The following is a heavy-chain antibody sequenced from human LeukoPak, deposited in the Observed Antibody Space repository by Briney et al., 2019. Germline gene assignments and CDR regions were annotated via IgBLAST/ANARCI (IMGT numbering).Heavy chain of an antibody. CDR1: GYTFTGYY. Sequence: GASVKVSCKASGYTFTGYYMHWVRQAPGQGLEWMGWINPNSGGTNYAQKFQGRVTMTRDMSTSTVYMELSSLRSEDTAVYYCARADYYGSGSRLDYWGQGTLVTVSS. D-gene: IGHD3-10*01. CDR2: INPNSGGT. J-gene: IGHJ4*02. V-gene: IGHV1-2*02. CDR3: ARADYYGSGSRLDY.